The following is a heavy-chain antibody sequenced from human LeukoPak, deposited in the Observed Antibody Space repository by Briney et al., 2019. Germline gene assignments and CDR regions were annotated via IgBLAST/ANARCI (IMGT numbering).Heavy chain of an antibody. Sequence: GGSLRLSCAASGFTFSNYWMHWVRQAPGKGLVWVSRINSDARSTSFADSVKGRFTISRDNAKNTLYLQMNSLRAEDTAVYYCARGADTGYSSDSWGQGTLVTVSS. D-gene: IGHD6-19*01. CDR1: GFTFSNYW. CDR3: ARGADTGYSSDS. CDR2: INSDARST. J-gene: IGHJ5*02. V-gene: IGHV3-74*01.